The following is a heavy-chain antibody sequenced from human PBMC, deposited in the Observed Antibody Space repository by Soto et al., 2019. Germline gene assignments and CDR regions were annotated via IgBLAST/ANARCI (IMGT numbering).Heavy chain of an antibody. D-gene: IGHD6-13*01. V-gene: IGHV3-23*01. J-gene: IGHJ6*02. Sequence: EVQLLESGGALEHPGGSLRLSCEAYGFAFSTYAMTWVRQAPGKGLEWVSVISGSGGSSYYAASVKGRFTISRDNSKNTLYLQTSVLRAEDTALYSCAKVTKRAAAGRYEYYKYGMDVWSQGTTVTVSS. CDR1: GFAFSTYA. CDR2: ISGSGGSS. CDR3: AKVTKRAAAGRYEYYKYGMDV.